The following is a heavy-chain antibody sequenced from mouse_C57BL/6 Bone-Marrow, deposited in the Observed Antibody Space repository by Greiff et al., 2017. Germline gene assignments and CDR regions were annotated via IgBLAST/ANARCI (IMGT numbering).Heavy chain of an antibody. J-gene: IGHJ2*01. CDR1: GYAFSSSW. V-gene: IGHV1-82*01. CDR3: ALIQRVYFDY. Sequence: VQLQQSGPELVKPGASVKISCKASGYAFSSSWMNWVKQRPGKGLEWIGRLYPGDGDTNYNGKFKGKATLTADKSSSTAYMQLSSLTSEDSAVYFCALIQRVYFDYWGPGTTLTVSS. CDR2: LYPGDGDT.